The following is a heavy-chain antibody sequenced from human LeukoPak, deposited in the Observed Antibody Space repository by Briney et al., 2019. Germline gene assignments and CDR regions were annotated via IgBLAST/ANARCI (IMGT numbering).Heavy chain of an antibody. J-gene: IGHJ4*02. CDR1: GYTFTAYY. CDR2: INPNSDGT. CDR3: AREIGSGSLFDY. V-gene: IGHV1-2*02. D-gene: IGHD3-10*01. Sequence: GASVKVSCKASGYTFTAYYMHWVRQAPGQGLEWMGWINPNSDGTNYAQKFQGRVTMTRDTSISTAYMELSSLRSDDTAVYYCAREIGSGSLFDYWGQGTLVTVSS.